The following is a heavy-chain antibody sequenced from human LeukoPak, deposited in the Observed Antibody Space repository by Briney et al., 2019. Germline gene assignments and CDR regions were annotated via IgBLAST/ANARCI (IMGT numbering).Heavy chain of an antibody. CDR2: IKQDGSNV. CDR1: GSTFSAYW. V-gene: IGHV3-7*01. Sequence: GGSLRLSCAASGSTFSAYWMTWVRQAPGKGLEWVANIKQDGSNVEYLDSVKGRFTISRDNAKSSLYLQMNTLRVENTAVYYCVAGSGWLGETWGRGTLVTVSS. J-gene: IGHJ5*02. D-gene: IGHD6-19*01. CDR3: VAGSGWLGET.